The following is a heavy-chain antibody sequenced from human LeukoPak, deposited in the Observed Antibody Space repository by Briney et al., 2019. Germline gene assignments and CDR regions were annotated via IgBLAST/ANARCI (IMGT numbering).Heavy chain of an antibody. CDR1: GLTGSKNY. D-gene: IGHD2-15*01. J-gene: IGHJ5*02. CDR3: AKGGSGWFDP. V-gene: IGHV3-48*01. CDR2: ISSLSGTI. Sequence: GSLRLSCAASGLTGSKNYMSWVRQAPGKGLEWVSYISSLSGTIYYADSVKGRFTISRDNSKNTLYLQMNSLRAEDTAVYYCAKGGSGWFDPWGQGTLVTVSS.